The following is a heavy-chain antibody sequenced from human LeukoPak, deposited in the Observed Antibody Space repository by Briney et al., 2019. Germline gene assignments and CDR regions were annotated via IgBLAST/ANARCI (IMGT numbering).Heavy chain of an antibody. Sequence: GGSLRLSCAASGFTFSSYGMHWVRQAPGKGLEWVAVIWYDGSNKYYADSVKGRFTISRDNSKNTLYLQMNSLRAEDTAVYYCAKATYYYDSGYWGQGTLVTVSS. CDR2: IWYDGSNK. D-gene: IGHD3-22*01. CDR1: GFTFSSYG. CDR3: AKATYYYDSGY. J-gene: IGHJ4*02. V-gene: IGHV3-33*06.